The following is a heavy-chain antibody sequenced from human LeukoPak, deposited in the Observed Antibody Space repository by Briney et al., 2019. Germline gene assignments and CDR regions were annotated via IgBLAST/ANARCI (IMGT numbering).Heavy chain of an antibody. Sequence: SQTLSLTCTVSGGSISGGSFYWTWIRQPAGKGLEWIGRIYASGSTNYNSSLKSRVTISVDTSKNQFSLKLSSVTAADTAVYYCARETQWELLAAVDYWGQGTLVTVSS. J-gene: IGHJ4*02. CDR2: IYASGST. D-gene: IGHD1-26*01. CDR1: GGSISGGSFY. V-gene: IGHV4-61*02. CDR3: ARETQWELLAAVDY.